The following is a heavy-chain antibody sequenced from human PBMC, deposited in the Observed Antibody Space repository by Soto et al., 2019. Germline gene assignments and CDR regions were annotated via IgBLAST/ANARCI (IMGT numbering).Heavy chain of an antibody. J-gene: IGHJ4*02. CDR2: INHSGST. CDR3: ARGQYSSGWFDY. Sequence: QVQLQQWGAGLLKPSETLSLTCAVYGGSFSGYYWSWIRQPPGKGLEWIGEINHSGSTNYNPSLKSRVTISVDTSKSQFSLKLSSVTAADTAVYYCARGQYSSGWFDYWGQGTLVTVSS. D-gene: IGHD6-19*01. CDR1: GGSFSGYY. V-gene: IGHV4-34*01.